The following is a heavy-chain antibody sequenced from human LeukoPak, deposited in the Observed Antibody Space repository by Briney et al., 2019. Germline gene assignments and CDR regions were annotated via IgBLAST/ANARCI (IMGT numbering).Heavy chain of an antibody. CDR2: INPNSGGT. V-gene: IGHV1-2*02. Sequence: GASVKVSCKASGYTFTSYYMHWVRQAPGQGLEWMGWINPNSGGTNYAQKFQGRVTMTRDTSISTAYMELSRLRSDDTAVYYCAREYYYDSSGYYADAFDIWGQGTMVTVSS. CDR3: AREYYYDSSGYYADAFDI. J-gene: IGHJ3*02. CDR1: GYTFTSYY. D-gene: IGHD3-22*01.